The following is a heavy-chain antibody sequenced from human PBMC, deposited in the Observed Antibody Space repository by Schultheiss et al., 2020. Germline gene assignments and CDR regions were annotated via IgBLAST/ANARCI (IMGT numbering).Heavy chain of an antibody. J-gene: IGHJ6*02. V-gene: IGHV3-30*18. CDR3: AKDALPNYYDSSGYPDYYYYGMDV. D-gene: IGHD3-22*01. Sequence: GGSLRLSCAASGFTFSDYYMSWIRQAPGKGLEWVAVISYDGSNKYYADSVKGRFTISRDNAKNSLYLQMNSLRTEDTALYYCAKDALPNYYDSSGYPDYYYYGMDVWGQGNTGTVSS. CDR2: ISYDGSNK. CDR1: GFTFSDYY.